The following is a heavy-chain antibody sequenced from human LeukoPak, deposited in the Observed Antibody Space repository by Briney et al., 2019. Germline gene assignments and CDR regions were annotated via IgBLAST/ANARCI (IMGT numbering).Heavy chain of an antibody. Sequence: ASVKVSCKPSGYTFSNYGISWVRQAPGQGLEWMGWITAYNGNRSYAQRFQGRITLTTDTSTSTSYMELRNLEYDDTAIYYCARDNDKVVDHWGQGTLVTVSS. J-gene: IGHJ4*01. CDR2: ITAYNGNR. V-gene: IGHV1-18*01. CDR3: ARDNDKVVDH. CDR1: GYTFSNYG. D-gene: IGHD1-1*01.